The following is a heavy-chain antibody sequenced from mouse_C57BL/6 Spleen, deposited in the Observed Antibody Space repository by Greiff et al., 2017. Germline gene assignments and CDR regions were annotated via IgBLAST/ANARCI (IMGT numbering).Heavy chain of an antibody. J-gene: IGHJ3*01. CDR2: ISDGGSYT. V-gene: IGHV5-4*01. D-gene: IGHD2-2*01. CDR1: GFTFSSYA. Sequence: EVKLMESGGGLVKPGGSLKLSCAASGFTFSSYAMSWVRQTPDKRLEWVATISDGGSYTYYPDNVKGRFTISRDNAKNNLYLQMSHLKSEDTAMYYCARDEGLRRVWFAYWGQGTLVTVSA. CDR3: ARDEGLRRVWFAY.